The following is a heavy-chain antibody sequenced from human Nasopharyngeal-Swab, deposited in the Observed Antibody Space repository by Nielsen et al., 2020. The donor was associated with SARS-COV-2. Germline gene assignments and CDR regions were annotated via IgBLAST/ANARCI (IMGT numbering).Heavy chain of an antibody. CDR1: GFTFNDYT. Sequence: GESLKISCAASGFTFNDYTMNWVRQAPGEGLEWVSSISSFSNYIYYADSVKGRFTLSRDNAKNSLYLQMSSLRVEDTAVFYCARDRGEDSSGFVDAFDIWGQGTMVTVSS. D-gene: IGHD3-22*01. CDR2: ISSFSNYI. CDR3: ARDRGEDSSGFVDAFDI. J-gene: IGHJ3*02. V-gene: IGHV3-21*01.